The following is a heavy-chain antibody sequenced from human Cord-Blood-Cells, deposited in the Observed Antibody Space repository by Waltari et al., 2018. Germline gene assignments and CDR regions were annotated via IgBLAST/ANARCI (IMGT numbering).Heavy chain of an antibody. V-gene: IGHV3-30*18. CDR1: GFTFSSYG. J-gene: IGHJ5*02. D-gene: IGHD3-3*01. CDR3: AKEAYDFWSGYYMRWFDP. Sequence: QVQLVESGGGVVQPGRSLRLSCAASGFTFSSYGIHWVRSAPGKGLEWVAVISYDGSNKYYADSVKGRFTISRDNSKNTLYLQMNSLRAEDTAVYYCAKEAYDFWSGYYMRWFDPWGQGTLVTVSS. CDR2: ISYDGSNK.